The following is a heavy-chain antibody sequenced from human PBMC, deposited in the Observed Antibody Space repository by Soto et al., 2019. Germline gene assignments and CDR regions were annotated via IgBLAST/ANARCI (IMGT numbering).Heavy chain of an antibody. CDR1: GGSISSGGYS. V-gene: IGHV4-30-2*01. D-gene: IGHD5-18*01. J-gene: IGHJ4*02. CDR3: ARETGVYSYGWGGYFDY. CDR2: IYHSGST. Sequence: QLQLQESGSGLVKPSQTLSLTCAVSGGSISSGGYSWSWIRQPPGKGLEWIGYIYHSGSTYYNPSLKSRVTISVDRSKNQFSLKLSSVTAADTAVYYCARETGVYSYGWGGYFDYWGQGTLVTVSS.